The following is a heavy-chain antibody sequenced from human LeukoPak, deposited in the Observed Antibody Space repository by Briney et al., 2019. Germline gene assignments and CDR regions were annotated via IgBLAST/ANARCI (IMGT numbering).Heavy chain of an antibody. V-gene: IGHV1-2*02. D-gene: IGHD3-3*01. Sequence: GSVTVSFKASGYTFTGYYMHWVRQAPGQGLEWMGCINPNSGGTNYAQKFQGRVTMTRVTSISTVYMELSRLRSDDTAVYYCARDHTIFGVVYGMDVWGQGTTVTVSS. CDR1: GYTFTGYY. CDR3: ARDHTIFGVVYGMDV. J-gene: IGHJ6*02. CDR2: INPNSGGT.